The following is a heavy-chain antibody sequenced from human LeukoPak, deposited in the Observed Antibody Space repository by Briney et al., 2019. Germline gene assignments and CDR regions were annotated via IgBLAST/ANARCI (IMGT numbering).Heavy chain of an antibody. CDR3: ARDIAAANAFDI. CDR1: GFTFSDYS. J-gene: IGHJ3*02. Sequence: GGSLRLSCAASGFTFSDYSMSWIRQAPGKGLEWVSYIGSTIYYADSVKGRFTISRDNAKSSLYLQMNSLRAEDTAVYYCARDIAAANAFDIWGQGTMVTVSS. D-gene: IGHD6-13*01. CDR2: IGSTI. V-gene: IGHV3-11*01.